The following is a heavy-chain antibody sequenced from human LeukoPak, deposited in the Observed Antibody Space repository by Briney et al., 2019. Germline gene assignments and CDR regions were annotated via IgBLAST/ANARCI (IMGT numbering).Heavy chain of an antibody. V-gene: IGHV1-18*01. Sequence: GASVKVSCKASGYTFTSYGISWVRQAPGQGLEWMGWISAYNGNTNYAQKLQGRVTMTTDTSTSTAYMELGSLRSDDTAVYYCARLLHTLNYYYGMDVWGQGTTVTVSS. CDR1: GYTFTSYG. CDR2: ISAYNGNT. J-gene: IGHJ6*02. CDR3: ARLLHTLNYYYGMDV. D-gene: IGHD2-15*01.